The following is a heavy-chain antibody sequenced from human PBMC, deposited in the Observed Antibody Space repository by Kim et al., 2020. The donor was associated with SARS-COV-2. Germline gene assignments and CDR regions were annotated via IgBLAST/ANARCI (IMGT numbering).Heavy chain of an antibody. Sequence: SVKVSCKASGGTFSSYAISWVRQAPGQGLEWMGRIIPIFGIANYAQKFQGRVTITADKSTSTAYMELSSLRSEDTAVYYCAREVIISAGIQLWYYYMDVWGKGTTVTVSS. V-gene: IGHV1-69*04. D-gene: IGHD5-18*01. CDR2: IIPIFGIA. CDR1: GGTFSSYA. CDR3: AREVIISAGIQLWYYYMDV. J-gene: IGHJ6*03.